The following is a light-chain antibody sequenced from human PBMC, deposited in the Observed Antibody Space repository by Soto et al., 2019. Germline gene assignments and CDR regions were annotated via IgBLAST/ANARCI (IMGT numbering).Light chain of an antibody. V-gene: IGKV3-15*01. Sequence: EIVMTQSPATLSVSPGERATLSCRASQSVSSKLAWYQQKPGQAPRLLIYGASTRATGIPARFSGSGSGTEFTLTISSLQSEDFAVYYCQQYNNWPQTFGQGTKAEIK. CDR3: QQYNNWPQT. J-gene: IGKJ1*01. CDR1: QSVSSK. CDR2: GAS.